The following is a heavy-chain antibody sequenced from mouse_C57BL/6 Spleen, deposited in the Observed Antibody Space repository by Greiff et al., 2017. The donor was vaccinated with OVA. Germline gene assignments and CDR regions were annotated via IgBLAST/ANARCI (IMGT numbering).Heavy chain of an antibody. CDR2: IYPGSGST. Sequence: QVQLQQSGAELVKPGASVKMSCKASGYTFPSYWITWVKQRPGQGLEWIGDIYPGSGSTNYNEKFKSKATLTVDKSSSTAYMQLRSLTSEDSAVYYCASDWMAYWGQGTLVTVSA. J-gene: IGHJ3*01. CDR1: GYTFPSYW. CDR3: ASDWMAY. V-gene: IGHV1-55*01.